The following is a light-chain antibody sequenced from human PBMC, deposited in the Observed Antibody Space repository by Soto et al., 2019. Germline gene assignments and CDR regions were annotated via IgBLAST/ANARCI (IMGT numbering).Light chain of an antibody. V-gene: IGKV3-11*01. CDR3: HQRSNWPWT. CDR1: QSVGSF. CDR2: DAS. Sequence: EIVLTQSPATLSLSPGERATLSCRASQSVGSFLAWYQQKPGQSPSLLIYDASNRATGIPARFSGSGSGTDFTLTISSLEPEDFAVYYCHQRSNWPWTFGQGTKWIS. J-gene: IGKJ1*01.